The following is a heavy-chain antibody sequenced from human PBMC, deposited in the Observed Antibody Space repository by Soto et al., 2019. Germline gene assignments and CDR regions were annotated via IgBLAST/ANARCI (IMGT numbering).Heavy chain of an antibody. CDR1: GFSLSTSGVG. D-gene: IGHD2-15*01. Sequence: QITLKESGPTLVKPTQTLTLTCTFSGFSLSTSGVGVGWIRQPPGKALEWLALIYWDDDKRFSPSLKSRLTITKDTSKNQVVLTMTNMDPVDTATYYCAHRPSYCSGGSCYSGFDYWGQGTLVTVSS. CDR2: IYWDDDK. CDR3: AHRPSYCSGGSCYSGFDY. J-gene: IGHJ4*02. V-gene: IGHV2-5*02.